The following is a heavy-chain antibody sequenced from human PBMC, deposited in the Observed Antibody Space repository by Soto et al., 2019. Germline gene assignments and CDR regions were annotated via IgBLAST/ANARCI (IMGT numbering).Heavy chain of an antibody. V-gene: IGHV3-53*01. CDR2: IYSGGST. Sequence: PGGSLRLSCAASGFTVSDNHMNWVRQAPGKGLEWVSVIYSGGSTYYTDSVKGRFTISRDNSKNTLYLQMNSLRAEDTAVYYCARGYPTGGNGLDVWGQGTTVTVSS. CDR3: ARGYPTGGNGLDV. J-gene: IGHJ6*02. D-gene: IGHD2-15*01. CDR1: GFTVSDNH.